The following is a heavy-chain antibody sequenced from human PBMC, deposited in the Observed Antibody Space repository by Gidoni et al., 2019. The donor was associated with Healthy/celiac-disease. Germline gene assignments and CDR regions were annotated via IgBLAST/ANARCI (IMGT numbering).Heavy chain of an antibody. CDR2: INHSGST. V-gene: IGHV4-34*01. CDR3: ARVWSASGGGSYYYYGMDV. D-gene: IGHD3-3*01. CDR1: GGSFSGYY. J-gene: IGHJ6*02. Sequence: QVQLQQWGAGLLKPSETLSLPCAVYGGSFSGYYWSWIRQPPGKGLEWIGEINHSGSTNYNPSLKSRVTISVDTSKNQFSLKLSSVTAADTAVYYCARVWSASGGGSYYYYGMDVWGQGTTVTVSS.